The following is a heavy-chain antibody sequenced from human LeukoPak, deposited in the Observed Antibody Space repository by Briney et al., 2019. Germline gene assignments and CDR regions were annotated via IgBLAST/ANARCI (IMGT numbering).Heavy chain of an antibody. CDR1: GFTFSSYS. Sequence: GGSLRLSCAASGFTFSSYSMNWVRQASGKGLEWVSSISSSSSYIYYADSVKGRFTISRDNAKNSLYLQMNSLRAEDTAVYYCARSHGYSSSYFDYWGQGTLVTVSS. V-gene: IGHV3-21*01. CDR3: ARSHGYSSSYFDY. CDR2: ISSSSSYI. D-gene: IGHD6-13*01. J-gene: IGHJ4*02.